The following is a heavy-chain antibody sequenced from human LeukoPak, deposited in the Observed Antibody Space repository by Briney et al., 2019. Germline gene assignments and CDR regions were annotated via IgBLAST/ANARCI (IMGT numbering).Heavy chain of an antibody. V-gene: IGHV3-33*01. Sequence: PGGSLRLSCAASGFTFTSSGFHWVRQAPGKGLEWVALIWYDGSNKYYADSVKGRFTISRDNSKNTVYLQMNSLRAEDTAVYYCARAVFAGDLLTGYWDFDLWGRGTLVTVSS. CDR1: GFTFTSSG. J-gene: IGHJ2*01. D-gene: IGHD1-20*01. CDR3: ARAVFAGDLLTGYWDFDL. CDR2: IWYDGSNK.